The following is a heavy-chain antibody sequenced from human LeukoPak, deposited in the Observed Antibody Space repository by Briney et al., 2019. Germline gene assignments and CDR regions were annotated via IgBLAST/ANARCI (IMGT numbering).Heavy chain of an antibody. CDR3: ARDRYYDSSGYYGY. J-gene: IGHJ4*02. V-gene: IGHV3-74*01. Sequence: GGSLRLSCAASGFTFSSYWMHWVRHAPGKGLVWVSRINSDGSSTSYADSVKGRFTISRDNAKNTLYLQLNSLRAEDTAVYYCARDRYYDSSGYYGYWGQGTLVTVSS. CDR2: INSDGSST. D-gene: IGHD3-22*01. CDR1: GFTFSSYW.